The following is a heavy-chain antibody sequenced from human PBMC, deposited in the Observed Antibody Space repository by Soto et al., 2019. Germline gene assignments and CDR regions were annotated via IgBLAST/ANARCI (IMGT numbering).Heavy chain of an antibody. D-gene: IGHD1-26*01. Sequence: PGGSLRLSCAASGNIFNGYGMHWVRQPPGKGLEWVAVIRYDGSNIFYADSVKGRFTISRDNSKNTLYLQMNSLRAEDTAVYYCARDGAGDTTFFGYNDYWGQGTPVTVSS. CDR3: ARDGAGDTTFFGYNDY. CDR1: GNIFNGYG. V-gene: IGHV3-33*01. CDR2: IRYDGSNI. J-gene: IGHJ4*02.